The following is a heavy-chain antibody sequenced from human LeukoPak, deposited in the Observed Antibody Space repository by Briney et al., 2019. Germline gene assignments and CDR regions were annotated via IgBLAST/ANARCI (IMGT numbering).Heavy chain of an antibody. CDR2: IYYTGST. J-gene: IGHJ2*01. CDR3: ARDRMVRGVNFDL. CDR1: GGSISSYY. V-gene: IGHV4-59*01. D-gene: IGHD3-10*01. Sequence: PSETLSLTCSVSGGSISSYYWSWIRQPPGKGLEWIGYIYYTGSTNYNPSLKSRVTISVDTSKNQFSLKLNSVTAADTAIYYCARDRMVRGVNFDLWGRGTLVTVSS.